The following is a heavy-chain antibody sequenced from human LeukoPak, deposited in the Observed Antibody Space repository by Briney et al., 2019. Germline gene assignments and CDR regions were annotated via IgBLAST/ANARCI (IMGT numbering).Heavy chain of an antibody. D-gene: IGHD3-22*01. J-gene: IGHJ4*02. CDR1: GGSIISSNW. Sequence: SETLSLTCAVSGGSIISSNWWSWVRQPPGKGLEWIGEIHHSGSTKYSPSLKSRVIISVDTSKNQFSLKLSSVTAADTAVYYCARIVTYYYESSGPNFDYWGQGTLVTVSS. CDR3: ARIVTYYYESSGPNFDY. CDR2: IHHSGST. V-gene: IGHV4-4*02.